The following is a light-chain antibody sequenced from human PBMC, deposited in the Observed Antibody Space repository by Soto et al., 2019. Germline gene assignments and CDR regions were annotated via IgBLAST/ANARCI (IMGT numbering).Light chain of an antibody. Sequence: EILLTQSPGTLSLSPGERGTLSCRASQSVSNNYLAWFQHKPGQAPRLLIFGASTRATGIPDRFSGSGSGTRFTLPISSLEPEDVAVYYCQQYGSSPPWTFGQGTKVEIK. V-gene: IGKV3-20*01. CDR2: GAS. CDR1: QSVSNNY. CDR3: QQYGSSPPWT. J-gene: IGKJ1*01.